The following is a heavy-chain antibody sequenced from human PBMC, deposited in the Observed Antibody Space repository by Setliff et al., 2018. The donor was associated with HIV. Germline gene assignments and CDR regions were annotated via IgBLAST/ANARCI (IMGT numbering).Heavy chain of an antibody. CDR2: INHSGST. CDR3: ARGTAYYNFWSGYSQDYYYYMDV. V-gene: IGHV4-34*01. D-gene: IGHD3-3*01. Sequence: PSETLSLTCAVYGGSFSGYYLSWIRQSPGKGLEWIGEINHSGSTKYNPSLKSRVTISVDTSKNQFSLKLSSVTAADTAVYYCARGTAYYNFWSGYSQDYYYYMDVWGKGTTVTVSS. J-gene: IGHJ6*03. CDR1: GGSFSGYY.